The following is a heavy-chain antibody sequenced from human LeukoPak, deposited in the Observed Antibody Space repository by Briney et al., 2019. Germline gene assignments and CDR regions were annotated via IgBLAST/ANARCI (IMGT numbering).Heavy chain of an antibody. V-gene: IGHV4-34*01. CDR1: GGSFSGYY. CDR2: INHSGST. Sequence: SETLSLTCAVYGGSFSGYYWSWIRQPPGKGLGWIGEINHSGSTNYNPSLKSRVTISVDTSKNQFSLKLSSVTAADTAVYYCARAITGYCSGGSCSAGYWGQGTLVTVSS. J-gene: IGHJ4*02. D-gene: IGHD2-15*01. CDR3: ARAITGYCSGGSCSAGY.